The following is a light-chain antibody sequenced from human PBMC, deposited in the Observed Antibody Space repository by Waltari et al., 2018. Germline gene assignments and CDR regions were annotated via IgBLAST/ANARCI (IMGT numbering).Light chain of an antibody. Sequence: DIQMTQSHPSLSASPGDRSTTSCQASQDIGMYLSWFQQKPGKAPRLLIFDASNVESGVPSRFSASGSGTHFTLTITSLQPEDVAMYYCQQYDNLPYTFGQGTKLEI. CDR2: DAS. CDR1: QDIGMY. CDR3: QQYDNLPYT. V-gene: IGKV1-33*01. J-gene: IGKJ2*01.